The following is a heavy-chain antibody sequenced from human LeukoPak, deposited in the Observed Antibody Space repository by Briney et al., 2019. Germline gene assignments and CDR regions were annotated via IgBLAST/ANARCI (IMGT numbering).Heavy chain of an antibody. CDR2: INHSGST. CDR3: ARRPLNTAMPGFGY. Sequence: SETLSLTCTVSGGSISSYYWSWIRQPPGKGLEWIGEINHSGSTNYNPSLKSRVTISVDTSKNQFSLKLSSVTAADTAVYYCARRPLNTAMPGFGYWGQGTLVTVSS. CDR1: GGSISSYY. D-gene: IGHD5-18*01. J-gene: IGHJ4*02. V-gene: IGHV4-34*01.